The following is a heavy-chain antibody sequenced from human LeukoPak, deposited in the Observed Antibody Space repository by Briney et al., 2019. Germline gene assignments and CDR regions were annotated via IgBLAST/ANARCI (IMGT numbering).Heavy chain of an antibody. CDR3: AKDISGNYYYGMDV. Sequence: GGSLRLSCAASGFTFDDYATHWVRHAPGKGLEWVSGISWNSGSIGYADSVTGRFTISRDNAKNSLYLQMNSLRAEDTALYYCAKDISGNYYYGMDVWGQGTTVTVSS. V-gene: IGHV3-9*01. J-gene: IGHJ6*02. CDR1: GFTFDDYA. D-gene: IGHD3-3*02. CDR2: ISWNSGSI.